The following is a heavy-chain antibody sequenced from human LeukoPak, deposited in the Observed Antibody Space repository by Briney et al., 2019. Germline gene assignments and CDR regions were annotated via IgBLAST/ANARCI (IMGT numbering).Heavy chain of an antibody. V-gene: IGHV3-48*02. CDR1: GFTFNTYN. D-gene: IGHD6-13*01. CDR2: ISGSSDII. Sequence: GGSLRLSCAASGFTFNTYNMNWVRQAPGKGLEWISYISGSSDIIFYADSVKGRFTISRDNAKNSVFQQMNSLRDEDTAVYYCAKVLYYGQQLLRNYFDYWGQGTLVTVSS. J-gene: IGHJ4*02. CDR3: AKVLYYGQQLLRNYFDY.